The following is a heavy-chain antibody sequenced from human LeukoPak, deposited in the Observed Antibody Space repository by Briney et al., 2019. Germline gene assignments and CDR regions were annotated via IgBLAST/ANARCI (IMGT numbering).Heavy chain of an antibody. CDR3: AKESSSGYRYFDY. D-gene: IGHD3-22*01. Sequence: PGGSLRLSCAASGFTFSNYAMTWVRQAPGKGLEWVSTIGGTGGFTTSTYYADSVKGRFTISRDNSKNTLYLQMNSLRAEDTAVYYCAKESSSGYRYFDYWGQGTLVTVSS. J-gene: IGHJ4*02. CDR1: GFTFSNYA. CDR2: IGGTGGFTTST. V-gene: IGHV3-23*01.